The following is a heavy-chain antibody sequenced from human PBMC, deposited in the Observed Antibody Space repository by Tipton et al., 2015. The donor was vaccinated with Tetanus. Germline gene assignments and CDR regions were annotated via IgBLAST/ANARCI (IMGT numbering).Heavy chain of an antibody. D-gene: IGHD5-18*01. Sequence: TLSLTCTVSGGFSSGDYYWAWIRQPPGKGLEWIGEVNQSGSTKYNPSFNSRAAISVDTSKSKFSLRVRSVTAADTAVYYCVRGRGLGAYSYGFEYWGQGALVTVSS. J-gene: IGHJ4*02. CDR1: GGFSSGDYY. CDR2: VNQSGST. V-gene: IGHV4-30-4*08. CDR3: VRGRGLGAYSYGFEY.